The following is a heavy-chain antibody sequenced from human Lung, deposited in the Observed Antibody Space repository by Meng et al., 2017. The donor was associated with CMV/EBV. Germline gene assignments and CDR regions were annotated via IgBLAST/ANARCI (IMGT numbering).Heavy chain of an antibody. CDR3: ARDPVYADVLDH. J-gene: IGHJ4*02. CDR2: IQKDGGEK. Sequence: GGSXRLXCAASGFTFSDYWMSWVRQTPGKGLEWVANIQKDGGEKYYVDSVKGRFTISRDNAKNSVYLQINKLRADDTAVYYCARDPVYADVLDHWGQGILVTVSS. CDR1: GFTFSDYW. V-gene: IGHV3-7*01. D-gene: IGHD5/OR15-5a*01.